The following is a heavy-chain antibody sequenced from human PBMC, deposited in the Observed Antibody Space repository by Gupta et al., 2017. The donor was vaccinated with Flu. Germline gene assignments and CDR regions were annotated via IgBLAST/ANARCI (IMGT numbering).Heavy chain of an antibody. CDR3: ARGKTPGKRLWALGPES. CDR2: SSKGVQTT. D-gene: IGHD1-26*01. V-gene: IGHV3-11*01. Sequence: MNRIRKGPGKGLEWVDKSSKGVQTTEYANFMRGRMSIARDKAKNSLYLQMNNLGTEDTAVYDGARGKTPGKRLWALGPESWGQGTRVTVSS. J-gene: IGHJ4*02.